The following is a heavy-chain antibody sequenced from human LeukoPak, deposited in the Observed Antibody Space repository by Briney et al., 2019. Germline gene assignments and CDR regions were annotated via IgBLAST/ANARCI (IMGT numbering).Heavy chain of an antibody. CDR1: GYTFTSYY. Sequence: GASVTVSCKASGYTFTSYYMHWVRQAPGQGLEWMGWISAYNGNTNYAQKLQGRVTMTTDTSTSTAYMELRSLRSDDTAVYYCARLGSGIYFDYWGQGTLVTVSS. CDR2: ISAYNGNT. V-gene: IGHV1-18*04. D-gene: IGHD1-14*01. CDR3: ARLGSGIYFDY. J-gene: IGHJ4*02.